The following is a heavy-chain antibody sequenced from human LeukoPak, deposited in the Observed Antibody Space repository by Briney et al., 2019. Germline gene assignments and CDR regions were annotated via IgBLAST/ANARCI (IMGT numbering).Heavy chain of an antibody. CDR1: GGSFSGYY. J-gene: IGHJ4*02. Sequence: SETLSLTCAVYGGSFSGYYWSWIRQPPGKGLEWIGEINHSGSTNYNPSLKSRVTISVDTSKNQFSLKLSPVTAADTAVYYCARGLRPEKLGHYYDSSGYCPHFDYWGQGTLVTVSS. CDR3: ARGLRPEKLGHYYDSSGYCPHFDY. V-gene: IGHV4-34*01. D-gene: IGHD3-22*01. CDR2: INHSGST.